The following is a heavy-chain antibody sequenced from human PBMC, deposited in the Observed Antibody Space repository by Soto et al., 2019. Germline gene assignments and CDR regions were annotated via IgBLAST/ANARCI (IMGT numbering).Heavy chain of an antibody. J-gene: IGHJ4*02. CDR2: ISYDGSNK. Sequence: GGSLGLYCATSGFTFSSYNIHWVRQAPGKGLEWVAVISYDGSNKYYADSVKGRFTISRDNSKNTLYLQMNSLRAEDTAVYYCARPYSGNFDYWGQGTLVTVSS. CDR3: ARPYSGNFDY. V-gene: IGHV3-30-3*01. D-gene: IGHD1-26*01. CDR1: GFTFSSYN.